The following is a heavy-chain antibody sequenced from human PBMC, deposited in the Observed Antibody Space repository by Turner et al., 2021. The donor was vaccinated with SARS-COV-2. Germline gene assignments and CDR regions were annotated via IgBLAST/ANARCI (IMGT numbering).Heavy chain of an antibody. CDR3: EIQLYAYNWFDP. CDR1: GGSISSVSYY. Sequence: QVQLQESGPGLVKPSQTLSLTCTVSGGSISSVSYYWRWHRQPAGKGLEWIGRTYTSGSTNYNPSLKSRVTISVDTTKIRFSLKLSSVTAADTAVYYCEIQLYAYNWFDPWGQGTLVTVSS. D-gene: IGHD5-18*01. V-gene: IGHV4-61*02. J-gene: IGHJ5*02. CDR2: TYTSGST.